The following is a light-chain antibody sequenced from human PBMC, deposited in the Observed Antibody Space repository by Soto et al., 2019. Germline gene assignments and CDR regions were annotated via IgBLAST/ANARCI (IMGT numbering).Light chain of an antibody. V-gene: IGLV2-23*01. CDR2: EGS. CDR3: CSYVGSSTGV. J-gene: IGLJ3*02. Sequence: QSALTQPASVSGSPGQSITISCTGTSSDIGSYNLVSWYQQHPGKAPKVMIYEGSKRPSGVSNRFSGSKSGNTASLTISGLQAEDEADYYCCSYVGSSTGVFGGGTKVTVL. CDR1: SSDIGSYNL.